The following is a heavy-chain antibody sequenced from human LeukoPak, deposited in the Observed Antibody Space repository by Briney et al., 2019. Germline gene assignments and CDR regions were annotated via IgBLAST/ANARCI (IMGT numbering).Heavy chain of an antibody. Sequence: SETLSLTCTVSGGSISSSSYFWGWIRQPPGKGLEWVGSIYYSGSTDYNPSLKSRVTISVDTSKNQFSLMLSSVTAADTAVYYCARASRLLGYCSGGSCYTVDYWGQGTLVTVSS. D-gene: IGHD2-15*01. J-gene: IGHJ4*02. CDR1: GGSISSSSYF. CDR3: ARASRLLGYCSGGSCYTVDY. V-gene: IGHV4-39*07. CDR2: IYYSGST.